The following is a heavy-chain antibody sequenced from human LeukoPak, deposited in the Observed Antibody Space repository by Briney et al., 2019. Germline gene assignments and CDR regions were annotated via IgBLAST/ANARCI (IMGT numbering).Heavy chain of an antibody. Sequence: GGSLRPSCAASGLTFSSYAMSWVRQAPGKGLEWVSAISGSGGSTYYADSVKGRFTISRDNSKNTLYLQMNILRAEDTAVYYCAKVTLAAALVWGQGTLVTVSS. CDR3: AKVTLAAALV. D-gene: IGHD5-18*01. J-gene: IGHJ4*02. CDR2: ISGSGGST. CDR1: GLTFSSYA. V-gene: IGHV3-23*01.